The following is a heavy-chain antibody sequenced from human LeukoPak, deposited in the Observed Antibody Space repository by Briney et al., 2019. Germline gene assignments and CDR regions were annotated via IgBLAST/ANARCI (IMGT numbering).Heavy chain of an antibody. CDR1: GFTFSSYD. CDR2: IGTAGDT. Sequence: GGSLRLSCAASGFTFSSYDMHWVRQAPGKGLEWVSTIGTAGDTYYPGSVKGRFTISRENAKNSLYLQVNSLRAGDTAVYYCARGSQSWFDPWGQGTLVTVSS. D-gene: IGHD4-11*01. V-gene: IGHV3-13*01. CDR3: ARGSQSWFDP. J-gene: IGHJ5*02.